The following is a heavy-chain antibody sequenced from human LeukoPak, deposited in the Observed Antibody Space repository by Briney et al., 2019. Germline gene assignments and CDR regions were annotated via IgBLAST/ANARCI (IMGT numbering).Heavy chain of an antibody. Sequence: PGGSLRLSCAASGFTVSSNYVSWVRQAPGKGLEWVSVIYSGGSTYYADSVKGRFTISRDNSKNTLYLQMNSLRAEDTAVYYCARAGSRARDYFDYWGQGTLVTVSS. V-gene: IGHV3-53*01. CDR3: ARAGSRARDYFDY. CDR1: GFTVSSNY. J-gene: IGHJ4*02. CDR2: IYSGGST. D-gene: IGHD3-10*01.